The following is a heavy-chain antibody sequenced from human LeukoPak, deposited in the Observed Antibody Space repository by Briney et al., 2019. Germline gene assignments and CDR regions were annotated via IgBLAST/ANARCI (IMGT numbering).Heavy chain of an antibody. Sequence: ASVKVSCKASGYTFTGYYMHWVRQAPGQGLEWMGWVNPNSGGTKYAQNFQGRVIMTTDTSISTAYMELSSLRSDDTAIYYCARSPYCTSTSCYGGFDYWGQGTLVTASS. D-gene: IGHD2-2*01. V-gene: IGHV1-2*02. CDR3: ARSPYCTSTSCYGGFDY. CDR2: VNPNSGGT. J-gene: IGHJ4*02. CDR1: GYTFTGYY.